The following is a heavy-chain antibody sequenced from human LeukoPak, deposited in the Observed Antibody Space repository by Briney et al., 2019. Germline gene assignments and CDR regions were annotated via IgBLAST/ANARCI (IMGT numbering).Heavy chain of an antibody. CDR2: IWHDGSNE. CDR1: GFTFSSYD. V-gene: IGHV3-33*01. Sequence: PGRSLRLSCAASGFTFSSYDIHWVRQAPGKGLEWVAAIWHDGSNENYVDSVKGRFTISRDNSKNTLYLQMNSLRAEDTAVYYCARDNSRTLDYWGQGTLVTVSS. CDR3: ARDNSRTLDY. J-gene: IGHJ4*02.